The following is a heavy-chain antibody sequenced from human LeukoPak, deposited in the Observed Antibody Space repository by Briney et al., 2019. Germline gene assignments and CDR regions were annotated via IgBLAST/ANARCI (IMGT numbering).Heavy chain of an antibody. CDR1: GGTFSSYA. J-gene: IGHJ4*02. CDR3: AREPRGDAFDY. D-gene: IGHD3-16*01. V-gene: IGHV1-18*01. Sequence: EASVKVSCKASGGTFSSYAIDWVRQAPGQGLEWMGWISAYNGNTNYAQKLQGRVTMTTDTSTSTAYMELRSLRSDDTAVYYCAREPRGDAFDYWGQGTLVTVSS. CDR2: ISAYNGNT.